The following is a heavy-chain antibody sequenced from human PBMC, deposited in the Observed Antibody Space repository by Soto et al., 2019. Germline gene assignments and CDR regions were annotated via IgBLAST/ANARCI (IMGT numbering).Heavy chain of an antibody. CDR3: ARAKGINSLRFLESSWWFGP. D-gene: IGHD3-3*01. V-gene: IGHV4-31*03. J-gene: IGHJ5*02. CDR2: IYYSGST. Sequence: SETLSLTCTVSGGSISSGGYYWSWIRQHPGKGLEWIGYIYYSGSTYYNPSLKSRVTISVDTSKNQFSLKLSSVTAADTAVYYCARAKGINSLRFLESSWWFGPWGQGTLVTVSS. CDR1: GGSISSGGYY.